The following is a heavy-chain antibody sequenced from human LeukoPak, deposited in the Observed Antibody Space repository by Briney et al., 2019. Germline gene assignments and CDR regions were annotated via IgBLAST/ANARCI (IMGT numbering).Heavy chain of an antibody. CDR2: IDASGGST. CDR3: AKRAGAGPSVDY. CDR1: GFTFSNYA. V-gene: IGHV3-23*01. J-gene: IGHJ4*02. D-gene: IGHD1-26*01. Sequence: QPGGSLRLSCAASGFTFSNYAMSWVRQAPGKGLEWVSAIDASGGSTAHADSVRGRFTISRDNSKNTLYLEMNSLRAEDTAVYYCAKRAGAGPSVDYWGQGTLVTVSS.